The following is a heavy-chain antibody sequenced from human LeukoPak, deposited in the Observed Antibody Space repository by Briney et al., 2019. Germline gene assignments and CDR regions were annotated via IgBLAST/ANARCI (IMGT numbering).Heavy chain of an antibody. CDR3: ARGPGPTYCGGDCYD. J-gene: IGHJ4*02. V-gene: IGHV4-59*01. CDR2: IYYSGST. CDR1: GGSISSYY. Sequence: SETLSLTCTVSGGSISSYYWSWIRQPPGKGLEWLGYIYYSGSTNYNPSLKSRVTISVDTSKNQFSLKLSSVTAADTAVYYCARGPGPTYCGGDCYDWGQGTLVTVSS. D-gene: IGHD2-21*02.